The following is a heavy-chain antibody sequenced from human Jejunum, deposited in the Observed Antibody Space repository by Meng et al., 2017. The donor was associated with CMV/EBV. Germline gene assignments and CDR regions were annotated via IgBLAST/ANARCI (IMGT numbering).Heavy chain of an antibody. CDR2: LWYDGSRK. CDR3: ARDNDGSSHYSQLDY. V-gene: IGHV3-33*01. Sequence: SGFPLNSYGIPWVRQFPGKGLEWVAVLWYDGSRKYFADSVQGRFSISRDDSKNTVYLQMNSLRAEDTAVYYCARDNDGSSHYSQLDYWGQGTLVTVSS. D-gene: IGHD3-22*01. CDR1: GFPLNSYG. J-gene: IGHJ4*02.